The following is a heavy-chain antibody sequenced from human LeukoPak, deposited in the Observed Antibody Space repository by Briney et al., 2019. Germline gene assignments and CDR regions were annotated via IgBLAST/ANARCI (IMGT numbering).Heavy chain of an antibody. CDR3: ARSLLIVPAASSEHDCFEM. D-gene: IGHD6-13*01. J-gene: IGHJ3*02. V-gene: IGHV1-18*01. Sequence: GASVKVSCKASGYTFSHYGITWVRQAPGHGLEWMRWISTYNGDTTYTENLQGRVSMTTDTSTTTAYMELRNLTSDDTAVYYCARSLLIVPAASSEHDCFEMWGQGTLVTVSS. CDR2: ISTYNGDT. CDR1: GYTFSHYG.